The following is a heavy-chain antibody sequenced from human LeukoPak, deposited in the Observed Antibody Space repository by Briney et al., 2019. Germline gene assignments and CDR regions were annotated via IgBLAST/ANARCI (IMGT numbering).Heavy chain of an antibody. V-gene: IGHV3-21*01. D-gene: IGHD4-23*01. CDR3: ARDVGNSGG. CDR2: ISSSSSYI. J-gene: IGHJ4*02. Sequence: GGSLRLSCAASGFTFSSYSMNWVRQAPGKGLECVSSISSSSSYIYYADSMKGRFTISRDNAKNSLYLQMNSLRAEDTAVYYCARDVGNSGGWGQGTLVTVSS. CDR1: GFTFSSYS.